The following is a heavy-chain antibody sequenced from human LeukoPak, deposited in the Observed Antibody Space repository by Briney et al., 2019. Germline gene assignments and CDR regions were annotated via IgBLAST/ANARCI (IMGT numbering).Heavy chain of an antibody. V-gene: IGHV1-69*01. J-gene: IGHJ4*02. CDR1: RDTLCSSA. CDR3: ATGSYFDY. D-gene: IGHD3-10*01. CDR2: IIPIFGTA. Sequence: SLKDSCKASRDTLCSSAISWVPQAPGGGLEWMGGIIPIFGTANYAQKFQGRVTITADESTSTAYMELSSLRSEDTAVYYCATGSYFDYWGQGTLVTVSS.